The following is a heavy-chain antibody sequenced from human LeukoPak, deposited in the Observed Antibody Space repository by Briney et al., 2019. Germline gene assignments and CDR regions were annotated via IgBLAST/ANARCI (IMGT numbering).Heavy chain of an antibody. D-gene: IGHD3-10*01. CDR1: GGSFSGYY. Sequence: SETLSLTCAVYGGSFSGYYWSWIRQLAGKGLEWIGRIYTSGSTNYNPSLKSRVTISVDTSKNQFSLKLSSVTAADTAVYYCARSTMVRGVMGRYFDYWGQGTLVTVSS. CDR3: ARSTMVRGVMGRYFDY. V-gene: IGHV4-59*10. CDR2: IYTSGST. J-gene: IGHJ4*02.